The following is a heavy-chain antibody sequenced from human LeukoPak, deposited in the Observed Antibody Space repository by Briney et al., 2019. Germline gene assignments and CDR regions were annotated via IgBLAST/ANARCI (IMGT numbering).Heavy chain of an antibody. J-gene: IGHJ4*02. CDR2: ISWNSGSI. V-gene: IGHV3-9*03. Sequence: GGSLRLSCAASGFTFDDYAMHWVRQAPGKSLEWVPGISWNSGSIGYADSVRGRFTISRDHAKNSLYLQMNSLRDEEMGLYYCAKERFGELFPDYWGQGTLVTVSS. CDR1: GFTFDDYA. D-gene: IGHD3-10*01. CDR3: AKERFGELFPDY.